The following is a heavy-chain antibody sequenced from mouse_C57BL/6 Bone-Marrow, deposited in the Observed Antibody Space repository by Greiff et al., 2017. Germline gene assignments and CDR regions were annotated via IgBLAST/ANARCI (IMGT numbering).Heavy chain of an antibody. CDR1: GYTFTNYW. D-gene: IGHD2-4*01. V-gene: IGHV1-64*01. J-gene: IGHJ4*01. CDR3: ARSYDYDVYAMDY. CDR2: MHPNGGSP. Sequence: QVQLQQPGAELVKPGASVKLSCKASGYTFTNYWMNWVKQRPRQGLEWIGMMHPNGGSPDYNEKFKSEATLSVDKASRTAYMELSSLTSEDSAVYYCARSYDYDVYAMDYWGQGTSVTVSS.